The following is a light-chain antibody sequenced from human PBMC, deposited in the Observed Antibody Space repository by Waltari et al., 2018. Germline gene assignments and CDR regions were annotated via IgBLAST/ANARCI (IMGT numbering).Light chain of an antibody. CDR2: KVS. V-gene: IGLV2-23*02. CDR1: RRDVGSYNF. CDR3: CSYTDGNTLV. Sequence: QSALTQPASVSGSPGQSITISCTGTRRDVGSYNFVSWYQQHPDKAPKLIIYKVSERPSGVSNRFSGSKSDNTASLTISGLQAEDEAHYYCCSYTDGNTLVFGGGTKLTVL. J-gene: IGLJ2*01.